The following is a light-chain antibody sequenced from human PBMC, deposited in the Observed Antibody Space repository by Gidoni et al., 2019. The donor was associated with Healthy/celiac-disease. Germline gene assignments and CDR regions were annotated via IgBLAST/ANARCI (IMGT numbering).Light chain of an antibody. Sequence: IVLTQSQGTLSLSPGERATLSCRASQSVSRSYLAWYQQKPGQAPRLLIYGASSRATGIPDRFSGSGSGTDFTLTISRLEPEDFAVYYCQQYGSSPYTFGQGTKLKIK. CDR2: GAS. V-gene: IGKV3-20*01. CDR3: QQYGSSPYT. CDR1: QSVSRSY. J-gene: IGKJ2*01.